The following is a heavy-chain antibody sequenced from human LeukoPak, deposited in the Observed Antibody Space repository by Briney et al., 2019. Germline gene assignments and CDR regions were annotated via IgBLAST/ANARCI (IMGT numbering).Heavy chain of an antibody. CDR3: AAMFWSGYYTGVDY. V-gene: IGHV4-61*02. CDR2: IYTSGST. CDR1: GGSISSGSYY. D-gene: IGHD3-3*01. Sequence: SETLSLTCTVSGGSISSGSYYWSWIRQPAGKGLEWIGRIYTSGSTNYNPPLKSRVTISVDTSKNQFSLKLSSVTAADTAVYYCAAMFWSGYYTGVDYWGQGTLVTVSS. J-gene: IGHJ4*02.